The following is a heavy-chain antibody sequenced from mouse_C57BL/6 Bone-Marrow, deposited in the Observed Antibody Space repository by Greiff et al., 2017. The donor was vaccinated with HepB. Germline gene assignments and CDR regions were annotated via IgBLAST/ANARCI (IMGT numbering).Heavy chain of an antibody. J-gene: IGHJ3*01. Sequence: EVKVEESGPGLVKPSQSLSLTCSVTGYSITSGYYWNWIRQFPGNKLEWMGYISYDGSNNYNPSLKNRISITRDTSKNQFFLKLNSVTTEDTATYYCARSTMVTTVVPPWFAYWGQGTLVTVSA. V-gene: IGHV3-6*01. D-gene: IGHD2-2*01. CDR1: GYSITSGYY. CDR2: ISYDGSN. CDR3: ARSTMVTTVVPPWFAY.